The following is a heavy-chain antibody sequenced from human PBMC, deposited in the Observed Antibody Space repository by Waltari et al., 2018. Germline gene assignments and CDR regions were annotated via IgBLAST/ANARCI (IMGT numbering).Heavy chain of an antibody. CDR2: IRYDGSNK. CDR3: AKDERDDDAFDI. J-gene: IGHJ3*02. V-gene: IGHV3-30*02. Sequence: QVQLVESGGGVVQPGGSLRLSCAASGFTFSSYGMHGVRQAPGKGLEWVAFIRYDGSNKYYADSVKGRFTISRDNSKNTLYLQMNSLRAEDTAVYYCAKDERDDDAFDIWGQGTMVTVSS. CDR1: GFTFSSYG.